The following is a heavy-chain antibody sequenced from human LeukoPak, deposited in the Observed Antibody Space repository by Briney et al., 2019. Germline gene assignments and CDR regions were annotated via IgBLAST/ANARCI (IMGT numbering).Heavy chain of an antibody. CDR2: IKQDGSEK. V-gene: IGHV3-7*01. CDR1: GFTFSSYW. J-gene: IGHJ2*01. Sequence: PGGSLRLSCAASGFTFSSYWMSWVRQATGKGLEWVANIKQDGSEKYYVDSVKGRFTISRDNAKNSLYLQMNSLRAEDTAVYYCARDSYGGDYYDSSGYPNWYFDLWGRGTLVTVSS. CDR3: ARDSYGGDYYDSSGYPNWYFDL. D-gene: IGHD3-22*01.